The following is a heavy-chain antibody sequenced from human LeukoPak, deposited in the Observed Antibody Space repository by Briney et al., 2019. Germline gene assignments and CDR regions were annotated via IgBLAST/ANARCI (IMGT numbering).Heavy chain of an antibody. CDR1: GFTFSSYG. CDR2: ISGSGGST. V-gene: IGHV3-23*01. J-gene: IGHJ5*02. Sequence: GGSLRLSCAASGFTFSSYGMSWVRQAPGKGLEWVSAISGSGGSTYYADSVKGRFTISRDNSKNTLYLQMNSLRAEDTAVYYCAKDVSPMVRGVNWFDPWGQGTLVTVSS. D-gene: IGHD3-10*01. CDR3: AKDVSPMVRGVNWFDP.